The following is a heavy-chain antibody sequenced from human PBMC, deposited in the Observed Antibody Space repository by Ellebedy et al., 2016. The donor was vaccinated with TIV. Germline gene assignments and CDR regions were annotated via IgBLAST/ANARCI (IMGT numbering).Heavy chain of an antibody. CDR1: GGTFSSYA. Sequence: ASVKVSXXASGGTFSSYAISWVRQAPGQGLEWMGRIIPILGIANYAQKFQGRVTITADKSTSTAYMELSSLRSEDTAVYYCARVDTAMGHYYYYGMDGWGQGTTVTVSS. CDR2: IIPILGIA. CDR3: ARVDTAMGHYYYYGMDG. V-gene: IGHV1-69*04. J-gene: IGHJ6*02. D-gene: IGHD5-18*01.